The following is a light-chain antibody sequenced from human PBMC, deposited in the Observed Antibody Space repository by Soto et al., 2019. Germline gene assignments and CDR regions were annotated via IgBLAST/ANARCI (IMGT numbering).Light chain of an antibody. CDR2: KTS. CDR3: QQYKSFSLT. V-gene: IGKV1-5*03. CDR1: QTISSW. J-gene: IGKJ4*01. Sequence: DIQVTQSPPTLSASVGDRVTITCRASQTISSWLAWYQQKPGKAPKLLIYKTSNLESGVPSRFSGSGSGTEFSLTISSLQPDDFATYYCQQYKSFSLTFGGGTKVDI.